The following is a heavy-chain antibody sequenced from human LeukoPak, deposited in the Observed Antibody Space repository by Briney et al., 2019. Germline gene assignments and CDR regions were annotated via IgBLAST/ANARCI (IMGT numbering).Heavy chain of an antibody. D-gene: IGHD6-19*01. CDR1: GGSISSYY. CDR2: IYYSGST. V-gene: IGHV4-59*08. J-gene: IGHJ4*02. Sequence: KPSETLSLTCTVSGGSISSYYWSWIRQPPGKGLEWIGYIYYSGSTNYNPSLKSRVTISVDTSKNQFSLKLSSVTAADTAVYYCARLNSSGWYRYSYWGQGTLVTVSS. CDR3: ARLNSSGWYRYSY.